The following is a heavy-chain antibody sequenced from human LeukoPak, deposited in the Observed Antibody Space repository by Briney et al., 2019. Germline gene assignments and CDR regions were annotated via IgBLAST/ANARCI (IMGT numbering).Heavy chain of an antibody. J-gene: IGHJ4*02. CDR1: GYSISSGYY. CDR3: AKGMVAATFMTYGFDY. CDR2: IYHSGST. Sequence: SETLSLTCTVSGYSISSGYYWGWIRQPPGKGLEWIGSIYHSGSTYYNPSLKSRVTISVDTSKNQFSLKLSSVTAADTAVYYCAKGMVAATFMTYGFDYWGQGTLVTVSS. D-gene: IGHD2-15*01. V-gene: IGHV4-38-2*02.